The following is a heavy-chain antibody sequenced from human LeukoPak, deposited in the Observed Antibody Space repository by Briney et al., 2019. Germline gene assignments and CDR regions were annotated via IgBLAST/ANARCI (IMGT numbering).Heavy chain of an antibody. CDR3: ARGGGLDV. CDR1: GFTFSSYW. Sequence: GGSLRLSCAASGFTFSSYWMNWACQAPGKGLEWVASINHNGNVNYYVDSVKGRFTISRDNAKNSLYLQMSNLRAEDTAVYFCARGGGLDVWGQGATVTVSS. CDR2: INHNGNVN. D-gene: IGHD3-16*01. V-gene: IGHV3-7*03. J-gene: IGHJ6*02.